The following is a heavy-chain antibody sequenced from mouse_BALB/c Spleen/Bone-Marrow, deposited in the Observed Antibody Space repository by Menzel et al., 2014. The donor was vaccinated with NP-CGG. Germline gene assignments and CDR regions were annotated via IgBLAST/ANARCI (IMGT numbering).Heavy chain of an antibody. V-gene: IGHV1S53*02. CDR2: ISPGDGVI. CDR1: GYTFTDHA. CDR3: KRSLGRFAY. D-gene: IGHD4-1*01. J-gene: IGHJ3*01. Sequence: QVQLQQSDAELVKPGASVKISCKASGYTFTDHAIHWVKQKPEQGLEWIGYISPGDGVIKYNEKFKGKAILTADKSSSAADMPLNSLTSEDSAVYFWKRSLGRFAYWGQGTLVTGSA.